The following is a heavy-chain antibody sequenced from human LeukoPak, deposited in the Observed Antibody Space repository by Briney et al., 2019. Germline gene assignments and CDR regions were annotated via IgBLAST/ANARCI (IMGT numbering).Heavy chain of an antibody. CDR1: GFTFDDYG. J-gene: IGHJ3*02. CDR3: AREGGILTGSNAFDI. CDR2: INWNGGST. D-gene: IGHD3-9*01. V-gene: IGHV3-20*04. Sequence: GGSLRLSCAASGFTFDDYGMSWVRQAPGKGLEWVSGINWNGGSTGYADSVKGRFTISRDNAKNSLYLQMNSLRAEDTALYYCAREGGILTGSNAFDIWGQGTMVTVSS.